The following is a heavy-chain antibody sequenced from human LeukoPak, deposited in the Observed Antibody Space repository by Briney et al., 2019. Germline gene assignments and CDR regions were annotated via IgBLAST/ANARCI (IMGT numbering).Heavy chain of an antibody. Sequence: ASVKVSCKASGYSFTSYGISWVRQAPGQGLEWMGWISPYNGNTNYVQNLQGRVTMTTDTSTSTAYMELRSLRSDDTAVYYCARARPSAAGPFSWGAFDIWGQGTMVTVSS. V-gene: IGHV1-18*01. CDR1: GYSFTSYG. CDR3: ARARPSAAGPFSWGAFDI. J-gene: IGHJ3*02. CDR2: ISPYNGNT. D-gene: IGHD6-13*01.